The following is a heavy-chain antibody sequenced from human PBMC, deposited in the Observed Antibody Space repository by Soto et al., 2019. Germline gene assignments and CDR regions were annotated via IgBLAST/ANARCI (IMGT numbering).Heavy chain of an antibody. D-gene: IGHD2-2*01. CDR1: GGTFSSYA. CDR3: ARSPRDCSSTSCYLTPDY. J-gene: IGHJ4*02. CDR2: IIPIFGTA. V-gene: IGHV1-69*01. Sequence: QVQLVQSGAEVKKPGSSVKVSCKASGGTFSSYAISWVRQAPGQGLEWMGGIIPIFGTANYAQKFQGRVTITADESTSTAYMELSSLRSEDTAVYYCARSPRDCSSTSCYLTPDYWGQGTLVTVSS.